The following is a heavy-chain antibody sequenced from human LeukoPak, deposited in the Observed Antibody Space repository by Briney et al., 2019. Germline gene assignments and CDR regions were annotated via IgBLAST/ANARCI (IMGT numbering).Heavy chain of an antibody. J-gene: IGHJ4*02. Sequence: GASVKVSCKASGGTFSSYAISWVGQAPGQGLEWMGGIIPIFGTANYAQKFQGRVTITADKSTSTAYMVLSSLRSEDTAVYYCARARGDTAMDYYFDYWGQGTLVTVSS. CDR1: GGTFSSYA. CDR3: ARARGDTAMDYYFDY. CDR2: IIPIFGTA. D-gene: IGHD5-18*01. V-gene: IGHV1-69*06.